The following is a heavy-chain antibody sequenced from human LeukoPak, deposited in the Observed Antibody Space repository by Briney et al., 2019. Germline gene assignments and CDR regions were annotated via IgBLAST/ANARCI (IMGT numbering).Heavy chain of an antibody. CDR2: ISYDGSNK. V-gene: IGHV3-30-3*01. J-gene: IGHJ6*03. D-gene: IGHD2-2*01. Sequence: GGSLRLSCAASGFTFSSYAMHWVRRAPGKGLEWVAVISYDGSNKYYADSVKGRFTISRDNSKNTLYLQMSSLRAEDTAVFYCARDFLGYCTSTSCYSYYYYYMDVWGKGTTVTVSS. CDR1: GFTFSSYA. CDR3: ARDFLGYCTSTSCYSYYYYYMDV.